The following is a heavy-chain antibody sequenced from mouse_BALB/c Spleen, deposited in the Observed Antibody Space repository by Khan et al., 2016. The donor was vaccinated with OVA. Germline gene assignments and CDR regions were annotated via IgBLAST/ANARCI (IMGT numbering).Heavy chain of an antibody. V-gene: IGHV2-3*01. CDR2: IWGDGST. CDR1: GFSLTSYG. Sequence: VQLQESGPGLVAPSQSLSITCTVSGFSLTSYGVNWVRQPPGKGLEWLGVIWGDGSTNYHSALISRLSISQDNSKSQVFLKMNSLQTDDTATSYCVKQNYGTLYAMDYWGQGTSVTVSS. J-gene: IGHJ4*01. D-gene: IGHD2-1*01. CDR3: VKQNYGTLYAMDY.